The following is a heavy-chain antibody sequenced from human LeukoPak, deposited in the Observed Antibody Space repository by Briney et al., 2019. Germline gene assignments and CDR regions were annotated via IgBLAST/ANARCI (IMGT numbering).Heavy chain of an antibody. CDR3: ARKAGDRYYYRMDV. J-gene: IGHJ6*02. CDR2: IIPILGIA. D-gene: IGHD7-27*01. CDR1: GGTFSSYA. Sequence: GASVKVSCKASGGTFSSYAISWVRQAPGQGLEWMGRIIPILGIANYAQKFQGRVTITADKSTSTAYMELSSLRSEDTAVYFCARKAGDRYYYRMDVWGQGTTVTVS. V-gene: IGHV1-69*04.